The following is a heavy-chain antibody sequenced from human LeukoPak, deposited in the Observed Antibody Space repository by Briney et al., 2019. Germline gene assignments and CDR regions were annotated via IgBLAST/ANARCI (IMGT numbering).Heavy chain of an antibody. V-gene: IGHV3-23*01. Sequence: GGSLRLSCAGSDFSFITYAMSWVRQAPGKGLEWVSTITGRGDATYYADSVKGRFTISRDNSKNTFYLQMNSLRADDTAVYYCASVSSMLRGPLVIYYFDFWGQGTLVTVSS. CDR3: ASVSSMLRGPLVIYYFDF. CDR2: ITGRGDAT. J-gene: IGHJ4*02. CDR1: DFSFITYA. D-gene: IGHD3-10*01.